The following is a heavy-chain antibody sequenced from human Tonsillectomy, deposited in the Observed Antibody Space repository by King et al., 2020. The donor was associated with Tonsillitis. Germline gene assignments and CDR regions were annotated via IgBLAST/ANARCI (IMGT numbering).Heavy chain of an antibody. CDR1: GGPISSGGYS. Sequence: VQLQESGPGLVKPSQTLSLTCAVSGGPISSGGYSWSWIRQPPGKGLEWIGYISYTGSTYYSPSLKSRVTMSVDTSKNQFSLKLSSVTAADTAVYYCARETLRLSWFDPWGQGTLVTVSS. CDR2: ISYTGST. J-gene: IGHJ5*02. CDR3: ARETLRLSWFDP. V-gene: IGHV4-30-4*07. D-gene: IGHD4-17*01.